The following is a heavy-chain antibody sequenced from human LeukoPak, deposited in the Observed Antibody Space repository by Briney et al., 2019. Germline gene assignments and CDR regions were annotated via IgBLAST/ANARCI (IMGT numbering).Heavy chain of an antibody. V-gene: IGHV3-11*01. Sequence: LSLTCTVSGDSISSYYWSWIRQAPGKGLEWVSYISSSGSTIYYADSVKGRFTISRDNAKNSLCLQMNSLRAEDTALYYCARGYYYDSSGYPGDYWGQGTLVTVSS. CDR2: ISSSGSTI. J-gene: IGHJ4*02. D-gene: IGHD3-22*01. CDR1: GDSISSYY. CDR3: ARGYYYDSSGYPGDY.